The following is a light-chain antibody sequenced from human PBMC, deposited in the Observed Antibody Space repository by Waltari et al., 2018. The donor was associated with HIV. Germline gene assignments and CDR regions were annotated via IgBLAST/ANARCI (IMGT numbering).Light chain of an antibody. CDR1: ALPKKY. Sequence: SYELTQPPSASVSPGQTARITCSGDALPKKYAYWYQQKPGQAPVLRIYKDCERPSGIPERFSASSSCTTVTLPISGVQAEDEADYYCQSADSSNTWVFGGGTKLTVL. V-gene: IGLV3-25*03. J-gene: IGLJ3*02. CDR2: KDC. CDR3: QSADSSNTWV.